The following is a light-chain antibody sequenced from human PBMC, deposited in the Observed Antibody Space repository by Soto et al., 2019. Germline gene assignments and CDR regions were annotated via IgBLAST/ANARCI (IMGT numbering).Light chain of an antibody. J-gene: IGKJ4*01. CDR1: QSVDSDD. V-gene: IGKV3-20*01. Sequence: EVVLTQSPGTLSLSPGERATLSCRASQSVDSDDLAWYQQKPGQAPRLLIFRGSFRATGVPDGFSGSQSGTDFTLTISGLEPEDFAVYYCQQYGSSPLTFGGGTRV. CDR2: RGS. CDR3: QQYGSSPLT.